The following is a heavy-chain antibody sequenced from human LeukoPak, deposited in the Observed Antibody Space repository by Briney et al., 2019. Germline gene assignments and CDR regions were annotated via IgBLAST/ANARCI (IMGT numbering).Heavy chain of an antibody. D-gene: IGHD6-19*01. CDR2: ISYDGSNK. Sequence: GGSVRLSCADSGFTFSSYAMHWVRQAPGKGLEWVAVISYDGSNKYYADSVKGRFTISRDNSKNTLYLQMNSLRAEDTAVYYCASGHEGIAVAGTLDYWGQGTLVTVSS. J-gene: IGHJ4*02. CDR1: GFTFSSYA. CDR3: ASGHEGIAVAGTLDY. V-gene: IGHV3-30-3*01.